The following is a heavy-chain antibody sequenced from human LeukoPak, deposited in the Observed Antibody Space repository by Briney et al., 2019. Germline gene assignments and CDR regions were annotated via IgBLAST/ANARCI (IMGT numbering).Heavy chain of an antibody. D-gene: IGHD2-2*01. CDR3: ICSSTSPWLDYGMDV. Sequence: GGSLRLSCAASGFTFSGSAMHWVRQASGKGLEWVGRIRSKANSYATAYAASVKGRFTISRDDSKNTAYLQMNSLKTEDTAVYYCICSSTSPWLDYGMDVWGQGTTVTVSS. J-gene: IGHJ6*02. CDR2: IRSKANSYAT. V-gene: IGHV3-73*01. CDR1: GFTFSGSA.